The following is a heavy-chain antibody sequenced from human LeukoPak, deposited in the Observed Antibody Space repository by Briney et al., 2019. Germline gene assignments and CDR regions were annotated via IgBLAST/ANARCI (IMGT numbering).Heavy chain of an antibody. J-gene: IGHJ4*02. V-gene: IGHV3-7*01. CDR3: AAMDHFDY. Sequence: GGSLTLSCAASGSTFSSSWMAWVRQAPGKGLEWVANIKYDGNEIYYVDSVKGRFTISRDNAKNSLHLEMNSLRADDTAVYYCAAMDHFDYWGQGTLVSVSS. D-gene: IGHD5-18*01. CDR1: GSTFSSSW. CDR2: IKYDGNEI.